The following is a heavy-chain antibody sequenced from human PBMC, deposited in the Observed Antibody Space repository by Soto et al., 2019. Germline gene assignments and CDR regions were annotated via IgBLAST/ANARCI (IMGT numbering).Heavy chain of an antibody. D-gene: IGHD3-22*01. V-gene: IGHV4-59*01. CDR2: LYYSGST. Sequence: PSETLSLTCTVSGGSISNYYWSWIRQPPGKGLEWIGYLYYSGSTNYNPSLKSRVTISVDTSKNQFSLKLSSVTAADTAVYYCARSRGYYYSVDYWGQGTLVTVSS. J-gene: IGHJ4*02. CDR3: ARSRGYYYSVDY. CDR1: GGSISNYY.